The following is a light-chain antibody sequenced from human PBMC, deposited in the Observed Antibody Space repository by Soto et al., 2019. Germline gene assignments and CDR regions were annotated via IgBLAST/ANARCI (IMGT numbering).Light chain of an antibody. CDR2: DAS. V-gene: IGKV1-5*01. J-gene: IGKJ1*01. CDR3: QQYASSPWT. Sequence: IQLTQSPSSLSASVGDRVTITCRASQSISSWLAWYQQKPGKAPKLLIYDASSLESGVPSRFSGSGSGTDFTLTISRLEPEDFAVYYCQQYASSPWTFGQGTKVDIK. CDR1: QSISSW.